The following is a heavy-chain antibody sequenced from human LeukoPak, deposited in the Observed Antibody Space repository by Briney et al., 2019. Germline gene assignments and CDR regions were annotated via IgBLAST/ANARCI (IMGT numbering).Heavy chain of an antibody. Sequence: PSETLSLTCTVSGGSSSSGGYYWSWIRQHPGKGLGWVWYIYYSGSTYYNPSLKRRVTISIDTSKNQFSLKLSSVTAADTAVYYCARGPDGIVVAGPEYYFDYWGQGTLVTVSS. CDR3: ARGPDGIVVAGPEYYFDY. J-gene: IGHJ4*02. V-gene: IGHV4-31*03. CDR1: GGSSSSGGYY. D-gene: IGHD6-19*01. CDR2: IYYSGST.